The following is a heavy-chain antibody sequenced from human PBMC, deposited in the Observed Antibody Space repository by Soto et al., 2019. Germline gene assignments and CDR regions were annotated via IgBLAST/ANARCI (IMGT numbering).Heavy chain of an antibody. J-gene: IGHJ4*02. CDR2: ISGSGGIT. Sequence: SQTLSCAASGFTFSSYTMTWVRQAPGKGLEWVSVISGSGGITYYADSVKGRFTISRDNSKNTLYLQMNSLRAEDTAVYYCAKDLPELHYPLGYFDYWGQGTLVTVSS. CDR1: GFTFSSYT. CDR3: AKDLPELHYPLGYFDY. D-gene: IGHD7-27*01. V-gene: IGHV3-23*01.